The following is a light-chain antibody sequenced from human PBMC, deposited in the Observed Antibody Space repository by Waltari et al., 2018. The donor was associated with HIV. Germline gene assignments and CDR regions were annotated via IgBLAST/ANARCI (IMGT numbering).Light chain of an antibody. CDR3: HQRSNWPIT. V-gene: IGKV3-11*01. J-gene: IGKJ5*01. CDR2: GAS. Sequence: EIVLTQSPATLSLSPGERATLSCRASQSVSTHLAWYPQKPGQAPRLLISGASSRATGIPARFSGSGSGTDFTLTISSLEPGDFGVYYCHQRSNWPITFGQGTRLEIK. CDR1: QSVSTH.